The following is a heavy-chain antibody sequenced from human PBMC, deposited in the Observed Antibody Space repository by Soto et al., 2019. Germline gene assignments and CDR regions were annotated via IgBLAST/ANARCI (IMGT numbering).Heavy chain of an antibody. CDR1: GGSISSSSYY. V-gene: IGHV4-39*01. D-gene: IGHD3-16*02. Sequence: SETLSLTCTVSGGSISSSSYYWGWIRQPPGKGLEWIGSIYYSGSTYYNPSLKSRVTISVDTSKNQFSLKLSSVTAADTAVYYCATDARDQTSGGVIPFDYWGQGTLVTVSS. CDR2: IYYSGST. CDR3: ATDARDQTSGGVIPFDY. J-gene: IGHJ4*02.